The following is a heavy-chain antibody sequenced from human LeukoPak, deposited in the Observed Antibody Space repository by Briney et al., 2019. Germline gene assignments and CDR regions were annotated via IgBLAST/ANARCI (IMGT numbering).Heavy chain of an antibody. Sequence: SVKVSCKASGGTFSSYAISWVRQAPGQGLEWMGRIIPILGIANYAQKFQGRVAITADKSTSTAYVELSSLRSEDTAVYYCARESDYGDCGYFQHWGQGTLVTVSS. D-gene: IGHD4-17*01. CDR3: ARESDYGDCGYFQH. J-gene: IGHJ1*01. CDR1: GGTFSSYA. V-gene: IGHV1-69*04. CDR2: IIPILGIA.